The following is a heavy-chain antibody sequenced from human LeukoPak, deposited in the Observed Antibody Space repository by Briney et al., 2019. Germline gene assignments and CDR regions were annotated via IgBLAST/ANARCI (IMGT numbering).Heavy chain of an antibody. V-gene: IGHV3-23*01. J-gene: IGHJ4*02. CDR2: ISGSGGDT. CDR3: AKYDSFDHYYDSGGRFDY. Sequence: GGSLRLSCAASGFSLSSYAMTWVRQAPGKGLEWVSGISGSGGDTYYADSVKGRFTISRDNSKSTLFLQMNSLRAEDTAIYYCAKYDSFDHYYDSGGRFDYWGQGTLVTVSS. CDR1: GFSLSSYA. D-gene: IGHD3-22*01.